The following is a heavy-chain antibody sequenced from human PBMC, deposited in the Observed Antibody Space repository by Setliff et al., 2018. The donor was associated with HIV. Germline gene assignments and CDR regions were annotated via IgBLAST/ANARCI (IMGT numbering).Heavy chain of an antibody. CDR2: IIPIFGTA. J-gene: IGHJ3*02. D-gene: IGHD3-22*01. CDR1: GGTFSSYA. V-gene: IGHV1-69*05. CDR3: AGVFGVYYDKEGPYDAFDI. Sequence: SVKVSCKASGGTFSSYAISWVRQAPGQGLEWMGGIIPIFGTANYAQKFQGRVTITTDESTSTAYMGLSSLRSEDTAVYYCAGVFGVYYDKEGPYDAFDIWGQGTMVTVSS.